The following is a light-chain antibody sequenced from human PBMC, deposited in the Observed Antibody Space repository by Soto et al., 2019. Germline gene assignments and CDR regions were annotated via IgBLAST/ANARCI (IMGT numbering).Light chain of an antibody. J-gene: IGLJ2*01. Sequence: QSVLTQPPSASGSPGQSVTISCTGTSSDVGGYNYVSWYQQHPGKVPKLMIYAVNKRPSGVPDRFSGSKSGNTASLTVSGLQDEDEADYYCSSYTGRNSLIFGGGTKVTVL. V-gene: IGLV2-8*01. CDR2: AVN. CDR1: SSDVGGYNY. CDR3: SSYTGRNSLI.